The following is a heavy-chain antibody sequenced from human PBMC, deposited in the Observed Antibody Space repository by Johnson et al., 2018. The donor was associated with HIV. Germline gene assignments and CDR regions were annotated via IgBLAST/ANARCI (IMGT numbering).Heavy chain of an antibody. V-gene: IGHV3-NL1*01. D-gene: IGHD1-26*01. CDR2: IYSGGST. Sequence: VQLVESGGGVVQPGGSLRLSCAGSGFTFSSYGMHWVRQAPGKGLEWVSVIYSGGSTYYTDYVKGRFTISRDNSKNTLYLQMNSLRAEDTAVYYCARLEELLRAFDIWGQGTMVTVSS. CDR3: ARLEELLRAFDI. CDR1: GFTFSSYG. J-gene: IGHJ3*02.